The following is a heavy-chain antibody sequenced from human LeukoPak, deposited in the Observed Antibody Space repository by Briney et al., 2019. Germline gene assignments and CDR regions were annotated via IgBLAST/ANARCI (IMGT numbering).Heavy chain of an antibody. CDR3: ARGGRYYYDSSGYYLFDY. CDR1: GFTFSSYG. J-gene: IGHJ4*02. D-gene: IGHD3-22*01. Sequence: GALRLSCAASGFTFSSYGMHWVRQAPGKGLEWVAFIRYDGSNKYYADSVKGRFTISRDNSKNTLYLQMNSLRAEDTAVYYCARGGRYYYDSSGYYLFDYWGQGTLVTVSS. CDR2: IRYDGSNK. V-gene: IGHV3-30*02.